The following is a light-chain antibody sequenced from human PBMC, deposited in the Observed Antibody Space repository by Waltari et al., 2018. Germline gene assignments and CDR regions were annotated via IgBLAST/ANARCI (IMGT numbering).Light chain of an antibody. J-gene: IGKJ5*01. CDR2: DAS. Sequence: EIVLTQSPVTLSLAPGERATLSCWASQSVGSSLAWYQQKPGQAPRLRMYDASNRATGVPARCNGSGSGTDFTLTIISLQSEDSAVYYCQQRSNWPPITFGQGTRLEIK. CDR3: QQRSNWPPIT. CDR1: QSVGSS. V-gene: IGKV3-11*01.